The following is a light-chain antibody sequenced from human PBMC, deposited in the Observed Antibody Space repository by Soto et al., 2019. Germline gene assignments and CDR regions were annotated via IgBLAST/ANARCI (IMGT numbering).Light chain of an antibody. J-gene: IGKJ4*01. CDR1: QTISSW. CDR2: AAS. V-gene: IGKV1-5*01. CDR3: QQYYSHPLP. Sequence: IKVNLSPSNLSGSVGSRVTITGRASQTISSWLAWYQQKPGKAPKLLIYAASTLQSGVPSRFSGSGSGTDFTLTISCLQSEDFATYYCQQYYSHPLPFGGGTKVDIK.